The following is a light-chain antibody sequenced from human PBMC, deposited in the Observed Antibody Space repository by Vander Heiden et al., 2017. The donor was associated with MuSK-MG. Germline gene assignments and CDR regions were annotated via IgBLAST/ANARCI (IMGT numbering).Light chain of an antibody. CDR2: EGS. V-gene: IGLV2-23*01. J-gene: IGLJ2*01. CDR1: SSDVGSYNL. CDR3: CSYAGSSTFVV. Sequence: QSALTQPASVSGSPGQSITISCTGTSSDVGSYNLVSWYQQHPGKAPKLMSYEGSKRPSGVSNRFSGSKSGNTASLTISGLQAEDEADYDGCSYAGSSTFVVFGGGTKLTVL.